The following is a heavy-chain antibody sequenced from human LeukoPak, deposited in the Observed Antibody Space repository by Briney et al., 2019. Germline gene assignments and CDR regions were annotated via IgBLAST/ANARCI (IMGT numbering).Heavy chain of an antibody. Sequence: SETLSLTCTVSGGSISSGGYYWSWIRQHPGKGLEWIGYIYYSGSTYYNPSLKSRVTISVDTSKNQFSLKLSSVTAADTAVYYCARGVPAAAGWFDPWGQGTLVTVSS. V-gene: IGHV4-31*03. D-gene: IGHD2-2*01. CDR2: IYYSGST. J-gene: IGHJ5*02. CDR1: GGSISSGGYY. CDR3: ARGVPAAAGWFDP.